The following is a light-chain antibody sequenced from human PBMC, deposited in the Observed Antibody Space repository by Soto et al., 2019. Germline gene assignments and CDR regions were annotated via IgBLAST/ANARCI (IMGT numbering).Light chain of an antibody. Sequence: EIVMTQSPATLSMSPGERVSISCRASQTVSNNLAWYQQKPGQAPRLLIYGASTRPIGVAARFSGSGSGTEFTLTITSLQSEDFAVYYCQQYHKWPPFTFGGGTVVEIK. CDR1: QTVSNN. V-gene: IGKV3-15*01. J-gene: IGKJ4*01. CDR3: QQYHKWPPFT. CDR2: GAS.